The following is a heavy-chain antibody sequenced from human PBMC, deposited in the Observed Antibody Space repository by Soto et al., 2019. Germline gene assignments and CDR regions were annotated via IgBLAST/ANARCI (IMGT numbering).Heavy chain of an antibody. J-gene: IGHJ4*02. CDR2: ISGSGRTT. V-gene: IGHV3-23*01. CDR3: AKRVSFDSSSPNYYFDY. D-gene: IGHD6-13*01. CDR1: GFTFSSYA. Sequence: EVQLLESGGGLVQPGGSLRLSCAASGFTFSSYAMSWVRQAPGRGLEWVSAISGSGRTTYYADSVKGRFTISRDNSKNTLYLQMNSLRAEDTAVYYCAKRVSFDSSSPNYYFDYWGQGTLVTVSS.